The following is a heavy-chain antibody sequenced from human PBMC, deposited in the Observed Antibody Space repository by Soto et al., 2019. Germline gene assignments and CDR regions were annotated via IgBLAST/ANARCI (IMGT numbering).Heavy chain of an antibody. V-gene: IGHV3-30-3*01. Sequence: GGSLRLSCAASGFTFSSYAMHWVRQAPGKGLEWVAVISYDGSNKYYADSVKGRFTISRDNSKNTLYLQMNSLRAEDTAVYYCARGGIAVVKGRRWFDPWGQGTLVTVSS. D-gene: IGHD6-19*01. CDR2: ISYDGSNK. CDR1: GFTFSSYA. J-gene: IGHJ5*02. CDR3: ARGGIAVVKGRRWFDP.